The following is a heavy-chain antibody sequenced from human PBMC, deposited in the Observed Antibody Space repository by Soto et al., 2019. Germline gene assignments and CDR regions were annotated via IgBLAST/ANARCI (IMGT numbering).Heavy chain of an antibody. Sequence: SVKVSCKASGFTFTSSAVQWVRQARGQRLEWIGWISVDSGNTNYAQKLQERVTMTRDTSTSTAYMELRSLRSDDTAVYYCARDPPVLRYFDPWFDPWGQGTLVTVS. D-gene: IGHD3-9*01. CDR1: GFTFTSSA. CDR2: ISVDSGNT. CDR3: ARDPPVLRYFDPWFDP. J-gene: IGHJ5*02. V-gene: IGHV1-58*01.